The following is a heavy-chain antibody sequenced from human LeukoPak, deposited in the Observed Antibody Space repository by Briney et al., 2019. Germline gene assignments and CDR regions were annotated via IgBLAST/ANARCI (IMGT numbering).Heavy chain of an antibody. V-gene: IGHV3-30*18. CDR3: AKDNCSGGSCYFDY. D-gene: IGHD2-15*01. CDR2: ISYDGSNK. J-gene: IGHJ4*02. Sequence: GRSLRLSCAASGFTFSSYGMHWVRQAPGKGLEWVAVISYDGSNKYYADSVKGRFTIFRDNSKNTLYLQMNSLRAEDTAVYYCAKDNCSGGSCYFDYWGQGTLVTVSS. CDR1: GFTFSSYG.